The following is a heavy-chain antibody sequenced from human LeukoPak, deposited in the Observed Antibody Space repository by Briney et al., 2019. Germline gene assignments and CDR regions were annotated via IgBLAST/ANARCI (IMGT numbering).Heavy chain of an antibody. Sequence: PSETLSLTCTVFGGSISSYYWNWIRQSPGKGVEWIAYMFYNVSTSYSSSLKSRVTIPVDTSKNQFSLKLISVTAADTAVYFCARQGSGRALDIWGQGTMVTVSS. CDR2: MFYNVST. CDR3: ARQGSGRALDI. J-gene: IGHJ3*02. V-gene: IGHV4-59*08. CDR1: GGSISSYY.